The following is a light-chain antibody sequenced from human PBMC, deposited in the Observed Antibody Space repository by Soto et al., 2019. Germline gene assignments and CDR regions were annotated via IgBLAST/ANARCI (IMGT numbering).Light chain of an antibody. J-gene: IGKJ4*01. CDR1: QTISVW. Sequence: DVQMTQSPSTLSSSVGDRVTITCRASQTISVWLAWYQQKPGQAPNLLIYDVSTLGSGVPSRFSGSGSGTDFTLAIDNLQPDDFATYYCQQYNSDPLTFGGGTKVEIK. CDR2: DVS. CDR3: QQYNSDPLT. V-gene: IGKV1-5*01.